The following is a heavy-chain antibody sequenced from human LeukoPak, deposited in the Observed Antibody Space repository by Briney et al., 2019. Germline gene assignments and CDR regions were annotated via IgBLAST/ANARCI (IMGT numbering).Heavy chain of an antibody. CDR2: INHSGST. J-gene: IGHJ5*02. D-gene: IGHD6-19*01. V-gene: IGHV4-34*01. CDR1: GESFSGYY. CDR3: ARAGRAGTRKPRPSWFDP. Sequence: SETLSLTCAVYGESFSGYYWSWIRQPPGKGLEWIGEINHSGSTNYNPSLKSRVTISVDTSKNQFSLKLSSVTAADTAVYYCARAGRAGTRKPRPSWFDPWGQGTLVTVSS.